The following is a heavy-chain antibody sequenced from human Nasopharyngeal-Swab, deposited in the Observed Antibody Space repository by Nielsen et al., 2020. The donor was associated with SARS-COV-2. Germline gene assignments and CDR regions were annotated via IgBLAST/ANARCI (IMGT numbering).Heavy chain of an antibody. D-gene: IGHD2-2*01. V-gene: IGHV1-24*01. CDR2: FDPEDGET. Sequence: ASVKVSCKVSGYTLTELSMHWVRQAPGKGLEWMGGFDPEDGETIYAQKFQGRVTITADKSTSTAYMELSSLRSEDTAVYYCARGIVVVPAAMDHYYYYGMDVWGQGTTVTVSS. CDR3: ARGIVVVPAAMDHYYYYGMDV. J-gene: IGHJ6*02. CDR1: GYTLTELS.